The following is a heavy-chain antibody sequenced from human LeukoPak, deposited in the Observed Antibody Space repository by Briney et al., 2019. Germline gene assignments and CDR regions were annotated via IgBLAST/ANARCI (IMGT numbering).Heavy chain of an antibody. J-gene: IGHJ4*02. CDR1: GYSFTSYW. Sequence: GESLKISCKGSGYSFTSYWIGWVRQMPGKGLEWMGIIYPGDSDTRYSLSFQGQVTISADKSISTAYLQWSSLKASDTAMYYCARQAPIAAAGTHYFDYWGQGTLVTVSS. V-gene: IGHV5-51*01. CDR3: ARQAPIAAAGTHYFDY. CDR2: IYPGDSDT. D-gene: IGHD6-13*01.